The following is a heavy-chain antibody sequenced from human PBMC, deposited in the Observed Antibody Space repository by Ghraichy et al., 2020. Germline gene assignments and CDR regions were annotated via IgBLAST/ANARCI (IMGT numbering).Heavy chain of an antibody. V-gene: IGHV1-2*02. CDR3: ARVVSGYCGGDCWGKYNWFDP. CDR2: INPNSGGT. J-gene: IGHJ5*02. Sequence: ASVKVSCKASGYTFTGYYMHWVRQAPGQGLEWMGWINPNSGGTNYAQKFQGRVTMTRDTSISTAYMELSRLRSDDTAVYYCARVVSGYCGGDCWGKYNWFDPWGQGTLVTVSS. CDR1: GYTFTGYY. D-gene: IGHD2-21*02.